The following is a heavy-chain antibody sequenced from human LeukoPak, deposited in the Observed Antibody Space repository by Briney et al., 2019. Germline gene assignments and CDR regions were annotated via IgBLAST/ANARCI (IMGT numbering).Heavy chain of an antibody. CDR1: GFTFSSYW. D-gene: IGHD2-8*01. CDR3: ARRPVTRYCTNGVCHTKFDY. V-gene: IGHV3-7*01. J-gene: IGHJ4*02. CDR2: IKQDGSEK. Sequence: GGSLRLSCAASGFTFSSYWMSWVRQAPGKGLEWVANIKQDGSEKYYVDSVKGRFTISRDNAKNSLYLQMNSLRAEDTAVYYCARRPVTRYCTNGVCHTKFDYWGQGTLVTVSS.